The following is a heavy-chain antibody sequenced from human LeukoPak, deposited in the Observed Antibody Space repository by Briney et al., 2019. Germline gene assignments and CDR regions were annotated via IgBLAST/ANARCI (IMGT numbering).Heavy chain of an antibody. CDR1: GDSISSSSSY. D-gene: IGHD2-15*01. J-gene: IGHJ5*02. CDR2: IYYSGNT. V-gene: IGHV4-39*01. CDR3: ARARRGGCSGGSCYRRAVWFDP. Sequence: SETLSLTCTVSGDSISSSSSYWGWIRQPPGKGLEWIGSIYYSGNTYYNTSLKSRVTISVDTSKNQFSLKLNSVTAADTAVYYCARARRGGCSGGSCYRRAVWFDPWGQGTLVTVSS.